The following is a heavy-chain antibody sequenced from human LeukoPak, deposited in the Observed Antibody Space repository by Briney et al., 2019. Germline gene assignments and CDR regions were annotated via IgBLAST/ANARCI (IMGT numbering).Heavy chain of an antibody. J-gene: IGHJ4*02. CDR2: IYHSGST. D-gene: IGHD1-1*01. CDR3: VHWRSPNFDY. V-gene: IGHV4-38-2*01. Sequence: PSETLSLTCAVSGYSISSGCYWGWIRQPPGKGLEWIGSIYHSGSTYYNPSLKSRVTISVDTSKNQFSLKLSSVTAADTAVYYCVHWRSPNFDYWGQGTLVTVSS. CDR1: GYSISSGCY.